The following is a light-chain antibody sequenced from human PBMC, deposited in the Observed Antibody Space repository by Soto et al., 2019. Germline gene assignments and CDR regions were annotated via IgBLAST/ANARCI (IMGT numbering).Light chain of an antibody. Sequence: EIVLTQSPGTQSLSPGERATLSCRASQSVRSNYLAWYQQKPGQAPRLLIYGASNRASGIPDRFSGSGSGADFTLTISRLEAEDFAVYYCQQYGMSPWTFGQRTRVEIK. J-gene: IGKJ1*01. CDR1: QSVRSNY. CDR2: GAS. CDR3: QQYGMSPWT. V-gene: IGKV3-20*01.